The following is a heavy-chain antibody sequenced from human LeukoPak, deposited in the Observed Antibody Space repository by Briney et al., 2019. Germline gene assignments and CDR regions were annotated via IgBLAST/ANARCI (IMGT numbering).Heavy chain of an antibody. Sequence: SETLSLTCTVSGGSISSYYWSWIRQPAGKGLEWIGRIYTSGSNNYNPSLKSRVTMSVDTSKNQFSLKLNSVTAAGTAMYYCAREVADYGGYYYYHYMDVWGKGTTVTISS. D-gene: IGHD4-23*01. CDR3: AREVADYGGYYYYHYMDV. V-gene: IGHV4-4*07. CDR1: GGSISSYY. CDR2: IYTSGSN. J-gene: IGHJ6*03.